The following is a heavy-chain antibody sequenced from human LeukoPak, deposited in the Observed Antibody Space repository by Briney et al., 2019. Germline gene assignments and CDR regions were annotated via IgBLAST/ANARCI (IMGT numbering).Heavy chain of an antibody. CDR1: GFTFSSYW. J-gene: IGHJ4*02. CDR2: INSDGSST. D-gene: IGHD3-3*01. V-gene: IGHV3-74*01. CDR3: ARGYRYYDFWSGHQGFDY. Sequence: GGSLRLSCAASGFTFSSYWMHWVRQAPGKGLVWVSRINSDGSSTSYADSVKGRFTISRDNAKNTLYLQMNSLRAEDTAVYYCARGYRYYDFWSGHQGFDYWGQGTLVTVSS.